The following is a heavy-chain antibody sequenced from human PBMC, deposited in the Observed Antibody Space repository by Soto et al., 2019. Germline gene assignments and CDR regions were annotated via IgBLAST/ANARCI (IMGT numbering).Heavy chain of an antibody. CDR2: ISVSGGST. CDR1: GFTFSIYA. V-gene: IGHV3-23*01. Sequence: PGGSLRLSCAASGFTFSIYAMSLVRQAPGKGLEWVSSISVSGGSTYYADSVKGRFTISRDNSKNKMYLQMNSLRAEDTAVYYCAKDDAGVAEAGGGYWGQGTLVTVSS. CDR3: AKDDAGVAEAGGGY. J-gene: IGHJ4*02. D-gene: IGHD6-13*01.